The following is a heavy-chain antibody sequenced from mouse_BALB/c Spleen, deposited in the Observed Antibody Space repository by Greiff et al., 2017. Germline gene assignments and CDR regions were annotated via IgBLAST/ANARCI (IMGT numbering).Heavy chain of an antibody. Sequence: EVQLMESGGGLVQPGGSLKLSCAASGFTFSSYGMSWVRQTPDKRLELVATINSNGGSTYYPDSVKGRFTISRDNAKNTLYLQMSSLKSEDTAMYYCARDYYSGSSYWYFDVWGAGTTVTVSS. CDR1: GFTFSSYG. V-gene: IGHV5-6-3*01. CDR2: INSNGGST. D-gene: IGHD1-1*01. J-gene: IGHJ1*01. CDR3: ARDYYSGSSYWYFDV.